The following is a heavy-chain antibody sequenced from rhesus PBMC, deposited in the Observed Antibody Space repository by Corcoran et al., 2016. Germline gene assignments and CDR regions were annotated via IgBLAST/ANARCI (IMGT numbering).Heavy chain of an antibody. CDR2: INNGGGST. D-gene: IGHD4-29*01. J-gene: IGHJ4*01. CDR3: AKEGDYGTDFDY. Sequence: EVQLVETGGGLVQPGGSLKLSCAASGFTFSSYGMSWVRQSPGKGLEWVSAINNGGGSTYYADAVKGRFTISRDNSKNTRSLQMNSLRAEDTAVYYCAKEGDYGTDFDYWGQGVLVTVSS. V-gene: IGHV3S5*01. CDR1: GFTFSSYG.